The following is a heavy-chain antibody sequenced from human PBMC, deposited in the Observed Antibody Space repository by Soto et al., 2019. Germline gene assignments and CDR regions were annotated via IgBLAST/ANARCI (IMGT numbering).Heavy chain of an antibody. V-gene: IGHV3-30*18. CDR1: GFIFSTYG. D-gene: IGHD3-3*01. CDR3: AKVEGPGPGVDFWTGHYTALDY. Sequence: QVQLVESGGGVVQPGRSLRLSCAASGFIFSTYGMHWVRQAPGKGLEWVAVISYDGNNEFYADSVKGRFTISRDKSKNMLYLQMNSLRPEDTAVYYCAKVEGPGPGVDFWTGHYTALDYWGQGTPVTVSS. J-gene: IGHJ4*02. CDR2: ISYDGNNE.